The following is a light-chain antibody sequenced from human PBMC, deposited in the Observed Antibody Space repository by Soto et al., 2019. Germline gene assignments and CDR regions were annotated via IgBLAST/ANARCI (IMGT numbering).Light chain of an antibody. CDR2: GAS. Sequence: EIVMTQSPATLSVSPGERATLSCWASQSVSSSLAWYQQKPGQAPRLLIYGASTRATGIPARFRGSGSGTEFTLTISTLQSEDFAVYYCQQYNNWPPYTFGQGTKLEIK. V-gene: IGKV3-15*01. CDR1: QSVSSS. CDR3: QQYNNWPPYT. J-gene: IGKJ2*01.